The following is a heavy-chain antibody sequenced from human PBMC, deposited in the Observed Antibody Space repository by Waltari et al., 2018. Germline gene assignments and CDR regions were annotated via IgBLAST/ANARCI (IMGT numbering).Heavy chain of an antibody. CDR2: IKYDGSAT. Sequence: EVQLMESGGGLVQPGGSLRLSCAASGFNFAAYWMTWVRLAPGKGREWVANIKYDGSATYHADSVNGRFAISRDNAHNSLYLQRNSVIADDTAIYFCARGSTGYVRVWDSWGQGTMVTVSS. J-gene: IGHJ4*02. CDR1: GFNFAAYW. CDR3: ARGSTGYVRVWDS. D-gene: IGHD2-2*01. V-gene: IGHV3-7*03.